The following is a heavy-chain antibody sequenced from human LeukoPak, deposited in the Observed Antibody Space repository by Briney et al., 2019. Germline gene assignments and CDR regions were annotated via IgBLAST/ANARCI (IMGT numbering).Heavy chain of an antibody. D-gene: IGHD3-3*01. CDR3: ARGPRITIFGVVTTRHWFDP. V-gene: IGHV3-7*01. CDR2: IKQDGSEK. Sequence: GGSLRLSCAASGFTFSSYWMSWVRQAPGKGLEWVANIKQDGSEKYYVDSVKGRFTISRDNAKNSLYLQMNSLRAEDTAVYYCARGPRITIFGVVTTRHWFDPWGQGTLVTVSS. J-gene: IGHJ5*02. CDR1: GFTFSSYW.